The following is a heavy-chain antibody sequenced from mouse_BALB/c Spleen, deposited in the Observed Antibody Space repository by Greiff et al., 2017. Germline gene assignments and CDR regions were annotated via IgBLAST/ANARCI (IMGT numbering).Heavy chain of an antibody. Sequence: EVKLMESGGGLVQPGGSRKLSCAASGFTFSSFGMHWVRQAPEKGLEWVAYISSGSSTIYYADTVKGRFTISRDNPKNTLFLQMTSLRSEDTAMYYCASSITTYYYAMDYWGQGTSVTVSS. CDR1: GFTFSSFG. V-gene: IGHV5-17*02. CDR3: ASSITTYYYAMDY. D-gene: IGHD1-2*01. CDR2: ISSGSSTI. J-gene: IGHJ4*01.